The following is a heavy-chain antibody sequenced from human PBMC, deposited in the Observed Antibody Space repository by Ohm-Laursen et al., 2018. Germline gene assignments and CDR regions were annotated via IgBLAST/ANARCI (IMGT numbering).Heavy chain of an antibody. CDR3: ARAHQFSSRIHAARY. V-gene: IGHV4-34*09. CDR2: IDYSGST. J-gene: IGHJ4*02. D-gene: IGHD6-13*01. Sequence: QTLSLTCAVYGGSFNGYFWSWVRQPPGKELEWIGEIDYSGSTDYNPTLRSRVTISVDTSKNQFSLRLNYVTAADTAVYFCARAHQFSSRIHAARYWGQGTLVSVSS. CDR1: GGSFNGYF.